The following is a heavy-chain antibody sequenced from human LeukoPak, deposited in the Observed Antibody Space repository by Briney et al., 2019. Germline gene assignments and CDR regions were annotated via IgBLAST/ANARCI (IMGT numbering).Heavy chain of an antibody. CDR3: ARVTYGSGTYGAFDY. J-gene: IGHJ4*02. CDR1: GFTFSTYT. D-gene: IGHD3-10*01. Sequence: GGSLRLSCAASGFTFSTYTMNWVRQAPGKGLEWVSYISRSSSTLYYADSVRGRFTISRDNAENSLYLQMNSLRAEDTAVYYCARVTYGSGTYGAFDYWGQGTLVTVSS. V-gene: IGHV3-48*01. CDR2: ISRSSSTL.